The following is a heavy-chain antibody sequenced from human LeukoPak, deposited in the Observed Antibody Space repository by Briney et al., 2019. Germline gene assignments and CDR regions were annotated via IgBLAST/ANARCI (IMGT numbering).Heavy chain of an antibody. CDR3: ARAIGVTCISTSCDSFDY. Sequence: PGGSLRLSCVASGFIFDDYAIHWVRQAPGKGLEWVSGISWNSGSIGYADSVKGRFTISRDNAKNSLYLQMNSLRTEDTALYYCARAIGVTCISTSCDSFDYWGQGTLVTVSS. V-gene: IGHV3-9*01. D-gene: IGHD2-2*02. J-gene: IGHJ4*02. CDR1: GFIFDDYA. CDR2: ISWNSGSI.